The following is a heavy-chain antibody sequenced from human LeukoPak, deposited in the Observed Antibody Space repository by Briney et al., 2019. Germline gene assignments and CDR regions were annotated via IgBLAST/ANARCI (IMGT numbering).Heavy chain of an antibody. Sequence: SETLSLTCTVSGGSISSSSYYWGWIRQPPGKGLEWIGSIYYSGSTYYNPSLKSRVTISVDTSKNQFSLKLSSVTAADTAVYYCARHQWFGELGADYWGQGTLVTVSS. V-gene: IGHV4-39*01. CDR3: ARHQWFGELGADY. CDR2: IYYSGST. D-gene: IGHD3-10*01. J-gene: IGHJ4*02. CDR1: GGSISSSSYY.